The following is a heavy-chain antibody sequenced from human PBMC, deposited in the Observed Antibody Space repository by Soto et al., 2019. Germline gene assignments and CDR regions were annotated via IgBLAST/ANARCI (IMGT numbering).Heavy chain of an antibody. V-gene: IGHV3-23*01. D-gene: IGHD3-3*01. Sequence: GSLRLWWVDSGVTFSNYGKNWVLHAPGRGLEWVSGISGSGSNTYYADSVKGRFTISRDNSKNTLDLQMNSLRAEDTAVYYCAKPPITIFGLANSFFDYWGQGALVPVSS. CDR2: ISGSGSNT. CDR1: GVTFSNYG. J-gene: IGHJ4*02. CDR3: AKPPITIFGLANSFFDY.